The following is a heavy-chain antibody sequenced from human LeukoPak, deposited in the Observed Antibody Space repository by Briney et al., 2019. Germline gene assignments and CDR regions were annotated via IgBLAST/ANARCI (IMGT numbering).Heavy chain of an antibody. V-gene: IGHV1-2*07. Sequence: ASVKVSCKASGYTFTEHPMHRVRQAPGQGLEWVGDINPYSGNTNYAHHFQGRVTMTLDTSINVAYLEVRRLKVNDTAMYYCARGSRVGATFDNWGQGTLVIVSS. CDR3: ARGSRVGATFDN. CDR2: INPYSGNT. J-gene: IGHJ4*02. D-gene: IGHD1-26*01. CDR1: GYTFTEHP.